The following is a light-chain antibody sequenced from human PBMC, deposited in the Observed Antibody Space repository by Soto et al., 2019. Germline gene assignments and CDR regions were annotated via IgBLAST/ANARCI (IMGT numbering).Light chain of an antibody. CDR2: GAS. J-gene: IGKJ1*01. Sequence: EIVLTQSPGTLSLSPGERATLSCRASQSDSSSYLAWYQPKPGQTPRLLIYGASSRATGIPDRFSGSGSGTDFTLTISRLEPEDFAVYYCQQYGSSPGTFGQGTKVEIK. CDR3: QQYGSSPGT. CDR1: QSDSSSY. V-gene: IGKV3-20*01.